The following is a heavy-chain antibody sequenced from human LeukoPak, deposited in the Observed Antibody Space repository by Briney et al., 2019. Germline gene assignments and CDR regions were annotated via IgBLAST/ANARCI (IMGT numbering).Heavy chain of an antibody. J-gene: IGHJ4*02. D-gene: IGHD2-15*01. Sequence: PGRSLRLSCAASEFTFNTYVIHWVRQAPGKGLDWVAVISEDGNKKYYADSVKGRFSISRDNSKNTVYLQMNSLRSEDTAVYYCARRGETSCCDYWGQGTLVTVSS. CDR3: ARRGETSCCDY. CDR1: EFTFNTYV. V-gene: IGHV3-30-3*01. CDR2: ISEDGNKK.